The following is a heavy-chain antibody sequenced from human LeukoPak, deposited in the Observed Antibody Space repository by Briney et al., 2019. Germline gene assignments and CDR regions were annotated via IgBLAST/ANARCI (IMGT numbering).Heavy chain of an antibody. J-gene: IGHJ4*02. CDR2: IIRIFGTA. CDR3: ARAGGYSYAPDY. CDR1: GCTFSSYA. V-gene: IGHV1-69*05. Sequence: ASVKLSCKASGCTFSSYAISWVRQAPGQGLEWMGGIIRIFGTANYAQKFQGRVTITTDESTSTAYMELSSLRSEDTAVYYCARAGGYSYAPDYWGQGTLVTVSS. D-gene: IGHD5-18*01.